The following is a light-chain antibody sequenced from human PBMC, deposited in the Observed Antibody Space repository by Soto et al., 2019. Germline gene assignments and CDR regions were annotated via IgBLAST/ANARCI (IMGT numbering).Light chain of an antibody. CDR3: QQGYSTPHQ. V-gene: IGKV1-39*01. Sequence: DIQMTQSPSSLSASVGDRVTITCRASQSISSYLNWYQQKPGKAPKLLIYAASSLQSGVPSRFSGSGSGTDFTLTISSLQPEDFATYYCQQGYSTPHQFGQGTKVDIK. CDR1: QSISSY. CDR2: AAS. J-gene: IGKJ1*01.